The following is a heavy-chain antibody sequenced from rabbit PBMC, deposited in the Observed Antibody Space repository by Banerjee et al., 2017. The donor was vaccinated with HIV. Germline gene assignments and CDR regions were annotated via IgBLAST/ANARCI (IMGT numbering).Heavy chain of an antibody. V-gene: IGHV1S45*01. D-gene: IGHD4-1*01. CDR1: GFSFSNGYV. Sequence: QEQLEESGGDLVKPEGSLTLTCTASGFSFSNGYVMCWVRQAPGKGLEWIACINTISGDTVYATWAKGRFTISKASWTTVTLQMTSLTAADTASYFCARELGDYYGMDLWGQGTLVTVS. J-gene: IGHJ6*01. CDR3: ARELGDYYGMDL. CDR2: INTISGDT.